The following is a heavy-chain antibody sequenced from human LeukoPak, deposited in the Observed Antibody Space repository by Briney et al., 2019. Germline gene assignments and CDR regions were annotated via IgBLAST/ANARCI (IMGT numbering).Heavy chain of an antibody. D-gene: IGHD4-17*01. CDR2: IYYSGGT. J-gene: IGHJ4*02. CDR1: GGSISSDSYY. CDR3: ARQSTVTKAAYFGY. V-gene: IGHV4-39*01. Sequence: SETLSLTCTVSGGSISSDSYYWAWIRQPPGKGLEWIASIYYSGGTYYNPSLKSRVTISVDTSNNQFSLKLISGTAADTAVDYCARQSTVTKAAYFGYWGQGTLVTVSS.